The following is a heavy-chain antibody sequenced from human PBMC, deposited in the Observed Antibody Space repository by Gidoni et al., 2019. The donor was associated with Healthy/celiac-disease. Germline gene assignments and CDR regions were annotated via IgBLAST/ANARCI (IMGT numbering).Heavy chain of an antibody. CDR2: ISSSSSYI. V-gene: IGHV3-21*01. CDR1: GFTFSSYS. J-gene: IGHJ4*02. D-gene: IGHD6-19*01. Sequence: EVQLVESGGGLVKPGGSRGLSCAASGFTFSSYSMNWVRQAPGKGLEWVSSISSSSSYIYYADSVKGRFTISRDNAKNSLYLQMNSLRAEDTAVYYCARAQAVAGTLYYFDYWGQGTLVTVSS. CDR3: ARAQAVAGTLYYFDY.